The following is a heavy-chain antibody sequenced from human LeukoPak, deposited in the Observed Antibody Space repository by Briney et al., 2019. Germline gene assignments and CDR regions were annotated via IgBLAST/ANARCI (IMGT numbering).Heavy chain of an antibody. Sequence: PSETLSLTCTVSGGSISDYYRTWIRQPPGKGLEWIGYIYFTGSTSYNPSLKSRVTISVDTSKNYFSLKLSSVTAADTAVYYCATCDVGVCAYWGQGTLVTVSS. CDR1: GGSISDYY. CDR3: ATCDVGVCAY. CDR2: IYFTGST. V-gene: IGHV4-59*01. J-gene: IGHJ4*02. D-gene: IGHD1-26*01.